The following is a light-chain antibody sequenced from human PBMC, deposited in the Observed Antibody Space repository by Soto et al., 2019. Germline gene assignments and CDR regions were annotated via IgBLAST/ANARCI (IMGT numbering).Light chain of an antibody. J-gene: IGKJ4*01. CDR2: GAS. CDR1: QSVSSN. Sequence: EIVMTQSPGTLSVSQGQRATLSCRASQSVSSNLACYQQKPGKAPRLLFYGASTRATGIPARFSGSGSGTDFTLTISSLQSEDFAIYYCQQYNNWPLTFGGGTKVEIK. V-gene: IGKV3-15*01. CDR3: QQYNNWPLT.